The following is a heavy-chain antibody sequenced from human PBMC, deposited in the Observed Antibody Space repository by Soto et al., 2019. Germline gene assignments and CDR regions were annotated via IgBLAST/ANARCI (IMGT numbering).Heavy chain of an antibody. CDR3: ARLYCSGGSCYSGGSLNYFDY. CDR1: GFTVSSNY. CDR2: IYSGGST. Sequence: GESLKISCAASGFTVSSNYMSWVRQAPGKGLEWVSVIYSGGSTYYADSVKGRFTISRDNSKNTLYLQMNSLRAEDTAVYYCARLYCSGGSCYSGGSLNYFDYWGQGTLVTVSS. V-gene: IGHV3-66*04. D-gene: IGHD2-15*01. J-gene: IGHJ4*02.